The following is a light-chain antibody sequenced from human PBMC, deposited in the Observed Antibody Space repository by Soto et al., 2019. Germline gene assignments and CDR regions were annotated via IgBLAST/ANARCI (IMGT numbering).Light chain of an antibody. Sequence: QSVLTQPPSASGSPGQSVTISCTGTSSDVGGYNYVSWYQQYPGRAPKLMIYEVTKRPSGVPDRYSGSKSGNTASLTVSGLQAEDEDDYDCSSYAASNNFYFVFGGGTKLTVL. CDR3: SSYAASNNFYFV. J-gene: IGLJ3*02. CDR1: SSDVGGYNY. V-gene: IGLV2-8*01. CDR2: EVT.